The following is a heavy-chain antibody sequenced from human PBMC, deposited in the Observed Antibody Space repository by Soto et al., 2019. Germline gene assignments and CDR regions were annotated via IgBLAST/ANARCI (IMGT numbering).Heavy chain of an antibody. CDR3: ARVGRDWNYDVRFDP. D-gene: IGHD1-7*01. V-gene: IGHV4-4*07. Sequence: SETLSLTCTVSGGSISSYYWSWIRQPAGKGLEWIGRIYTSGSTNYNPSLKSRVTMSVDTSKNQFSLKLSSVTAADTAVYYCARVGRDWNYDVRFDPWGQGTLVTVSS. CDR2: IYTSGST. CDR1: GGSISSYY. J-gene: IGHJ5*02.